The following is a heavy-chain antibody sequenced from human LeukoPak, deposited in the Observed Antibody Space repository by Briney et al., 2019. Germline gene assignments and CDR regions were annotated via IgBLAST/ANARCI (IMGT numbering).Heavy chain of an antibody. CDR1: GYTFTSYG. CDR2: ISAYNGNT. J-gene: IGHJ5*02. V-gene: IGHV1-18*01. CDR3: ARDPSYYDSSGYYYDSWFDP. D-gene: IGHD3-22*01. Sequence: ASVKVSCKASGYTFTSYGISWVRQAPGQGLEWMGWISAYNGNTNYAQKLQGRVTMTTDTSTSTAYMELGSLRSDDTAVYYCARDPSYYDSSGYYYDSWFDPWGQGTLVTVSS.